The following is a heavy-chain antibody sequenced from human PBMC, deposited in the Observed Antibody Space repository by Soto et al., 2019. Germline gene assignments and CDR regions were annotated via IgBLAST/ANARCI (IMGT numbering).Heavy chain of an antibody. D-gene: IGHD5-18*01. CDR3: ARDQGGYSYGSAAFDI. CDR2: MYYTGST. V-gene: IGHV4-61*01. Sequence: SETLSLTCTVSGGSVSSSGSYYWTWIRQPPGKGLEWIGYMYYTGSTNYNPSLKSRVSISVDTSKNQFSLKLSSVTAADTAVYYCARDQGGYSYGSAAFDIWGQGTMVTVSS. CDR1: GGSVSSSGSYY. J-gene: IGHJ3*02.